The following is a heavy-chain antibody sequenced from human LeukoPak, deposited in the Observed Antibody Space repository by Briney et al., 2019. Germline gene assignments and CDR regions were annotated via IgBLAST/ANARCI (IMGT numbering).Heavy chain of an antibody. CDR2: IYYRGST. CDR1: GGSISSSY. Sequence: SETLSPTCTVSGGSISSSYFSWIRQPPGKGLEWIGYIYYRGSTDYNPSLKSRVSMSFDTSKRQFYLNVYSVTAADTAVYYCAKGSSIEAGSWPNWGQGTLVTVSS. D-gene: IGHD6-13*01. J-gene: IGHJ4*02. V-gene: IGHV4-59*01. CDR3: AKGSSIEAGSWPN.